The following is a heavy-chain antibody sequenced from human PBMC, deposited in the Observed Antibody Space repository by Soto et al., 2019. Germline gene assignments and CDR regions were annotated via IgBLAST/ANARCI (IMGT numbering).Heavy chain of an antibody. Sequence: SETLSLTCTVSGSISSYYWSWIRQPPGKGLEWIGYIYYSGSTNYNPSLKSRVTISVDTSKHQFSLKLSSVTAADTAVYYCVRESTTSGPNWFDTWGPGILVTVSS. J-gene: IGHJ5*02. CDR2: IYYSGST. CDR1: GSISSYY. V-gene: IGHV4-59*01. CDR3: VRESTTSGPNWFDT. D-gene: IGHD1-1*01.